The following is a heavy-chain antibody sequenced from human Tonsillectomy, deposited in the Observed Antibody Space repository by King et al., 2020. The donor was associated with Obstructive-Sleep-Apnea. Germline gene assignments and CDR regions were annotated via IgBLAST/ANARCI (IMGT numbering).Heavy chain of an antibody. CDR2: IAYDGSTK. D-gene: IGHD2-15*01. CDR3: AREDEGVVAATHDFDS. V-gene: IGHV3-30*04. J-gene: IGHJ4*02. CDR1: GVTFRTYA. Sequence: GGGVVQPGRSLRLSCAASGVTFRTYAVHWGRQAPGKGLEWVTVIAYDGSTKYDADSGKGRFSISRDNSKNTVCLQMNSLIGEDTAVYYCAREDEGVVAATHDFDSWGQGTLVTVSS.